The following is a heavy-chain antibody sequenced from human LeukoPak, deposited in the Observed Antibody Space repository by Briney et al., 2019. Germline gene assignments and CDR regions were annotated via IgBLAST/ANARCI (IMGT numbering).Heavy chain of an antibody. CDR2: IFYSGST. CDR1: GGSISSSSYY. V-gene: IGHV4-39*01. CDR3: ARQNRILIRSFYGSGSLGWFDP. D-gene: IGHD3-10*01. Sequence: PSETLSLTCTVSGGSISSSSYYWGWIRQPPGKGQEWIGSIFYSGSTFYNPSLKTRVTISVDTSKNQFSLKLGSVTAADTAVYYCARQNRILIRSFYGSGSLGWFDPWGQGTLVTVSS. J-gene: IGHJ5*02.